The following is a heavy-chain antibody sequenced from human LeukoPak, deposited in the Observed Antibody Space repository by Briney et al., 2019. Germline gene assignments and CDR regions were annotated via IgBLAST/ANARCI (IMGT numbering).Heavy chain of an antibody. CDR1: GGSISSYY. CDR2: IYYSGST. V-gene: IGHV4-59*01. CDR3: ARYGGGELPDY. J-gene: IGHJ4*02. Sequence: SETLSLTCTVSGGSISSYYWSWIRQPPGKGLEWIGYIYYSGSTNYNPSLKSRVTISVDTSKNQFSLKLSSVTAADTAVYYCARYGGGELPDYWGQGTLVTVSS. D-gene: IGHD3-10*01.